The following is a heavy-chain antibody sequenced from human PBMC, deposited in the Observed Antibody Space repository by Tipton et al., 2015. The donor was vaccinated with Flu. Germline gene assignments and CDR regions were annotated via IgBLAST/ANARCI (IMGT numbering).Heavy chain of an antibody. D-gene: IGHD1-1*01. CDR3: ARDKGGGTYTFDV. J-gene: IGHJ3*01. Sequence: QVQLVQSGAEVKKPGASVKVSCKASGYTFTSYNMHWVRQAPGQGLEWMGIIYPAGGGISYAQKFQGRVIMTRDRSTGTVHMELSSLRSDDTAMYYCARDKGGGTYTFDVWGQGTMVTVS. CDR2: IYPAGGGI. CDR1: GYTFTSYN. V-gene: IGHV1-46*01.